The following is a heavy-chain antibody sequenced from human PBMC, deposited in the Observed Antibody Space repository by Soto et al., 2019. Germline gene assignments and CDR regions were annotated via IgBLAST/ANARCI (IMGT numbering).Heavy chain of an antibody. J-gene: IGHJ3*02. CDR2: IYHSGTT. D-gene: IGHD3-16*01. CDR1: ARSISIGGYC. CDR3: ARDGFGFYAVDI. Sequence: PAETLSLTWTLSARSISIGGYCWSWLRQHPGKGLERIAHIYHSGTTDYNPSLKSRVTISLDTSKKQFSLKLSSVNAADTAVYYCARDGFGFYAVDIWGQGTMVTVSS. V-gene: IGHV4-31*02.